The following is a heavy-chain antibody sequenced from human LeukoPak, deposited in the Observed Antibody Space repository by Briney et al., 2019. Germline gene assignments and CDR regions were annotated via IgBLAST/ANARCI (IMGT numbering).Heavy chain of an antibody. CDR1: GFPFSTYE. D-gene: IGHD1-20*01. J-gene: IGHJ4*02. Sequence: PGGSLRLSCAASGFPFSTYEMNWVRQAPGKGLEWVSYISTSGGDTKYADPGKPLFTISRNNAKTSLYLQMNSLRAEDTAVYYCARVGAYAAVNWWGQGTLVTVSS. CDR3: ARVGAYAAVNW. V-gene: IGHV3-48*03. CDR2: ISTSGGDT.